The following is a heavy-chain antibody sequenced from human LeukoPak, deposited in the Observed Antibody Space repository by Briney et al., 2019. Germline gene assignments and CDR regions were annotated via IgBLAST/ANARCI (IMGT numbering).Heavy chain of an antibody. CDR3: ARVLRWELPSQAHFDY. D-gene: IGHD1-26*01. CDR2: IYYSGST. CDR1: GGSISSSSYY. J-gene: IGHJ4*02. V-gene: IGHV4-61*05. Sequence: PSETLSLTCTVAGGSISSSSYYWGWIRQPPGKGLEWIGYIYYSGSTNYNPSLKSRVTISVDTSKNQFSLKLSSVTAADTAVYYCARVLRWELPSQAHFDYWGQGTLVTVSS.